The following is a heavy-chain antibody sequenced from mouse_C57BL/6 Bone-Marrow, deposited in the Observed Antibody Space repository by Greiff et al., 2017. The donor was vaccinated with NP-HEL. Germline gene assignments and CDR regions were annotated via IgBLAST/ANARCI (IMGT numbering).Heavy chain of an antibody. CDR2: IDPSDSET. J-gene: IGHJ2*01. V-gene: IGHV1-52*01. CDR1: GYTFTSYW. Sequence: VQLQQPGAELVRPGSSVKLSCKASGYTFTSYWMHWVKQRPIQGLEWIGNIDPSDSETHYNQKFKDKATLTVDKSSSTAYMQLSSLTSEDSAVYYCARWDYYGSSYVWYYFDYWGQGTTLTVSS. CDR3: ARWDYYGSSYVWYYFDY. D-gene: IGHD1-1*01.